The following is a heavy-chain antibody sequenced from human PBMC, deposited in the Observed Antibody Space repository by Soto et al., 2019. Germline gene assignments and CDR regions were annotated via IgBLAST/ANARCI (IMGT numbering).Heavy chain of an antibody. J-gene: IGHJ4*02. CDR1: SDTFSFYT. CDR3: ATSYGSGYRAFDY. D-gene: IGHD3-10*01. Sequence: QVQLVQSGAELKKPGSSVKVSCKASSDTFSFYTIKWVRQAPGLGLEWMGRVNPILSMSNYAQKFQGRVTMTADKSTSTAYMELRSLRSEDTAFYYCATSYGSGYRAFDYWGQGALVTVS. CDR2: VNPILSMS. V-gene: IGHV1-69*02.